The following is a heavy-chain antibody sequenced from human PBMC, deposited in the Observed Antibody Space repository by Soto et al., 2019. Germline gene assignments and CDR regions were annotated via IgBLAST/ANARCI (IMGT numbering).Heavy chain of an antibody. CDR3: ARRSVSHSNAFDF. Sequence: QVQLVQSGAEVKTPGSSVKVSCKASGGTFRNLAINWVRQAPGQGLEWMGGFIPIIGGGINAQKFQGRVTIISDESTSTAYMEMSSLKSEDTDMYFCARRSVSHSNAFDFWGQGTMVTVSS. D-gene: IGHD1-26*01. J-gene: IGHJ3*01. V-gene: IGHV1-69*01. CDR1: GGTFRNLA. CDR2: FIPIIGGG.